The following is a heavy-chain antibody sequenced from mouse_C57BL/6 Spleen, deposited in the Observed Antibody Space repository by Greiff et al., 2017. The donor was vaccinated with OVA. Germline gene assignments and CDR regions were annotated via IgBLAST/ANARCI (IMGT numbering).Heavy chain of an antibody. V-gene: IGHV3-6*01. CDR1: GYSITSGYY. CDR3: ARGAYDYYFDY. Sequence: DVKLVESGPGLVKPSQSLSLTCSVTGYSITSGYYWNWIRQFPGNKLEWMGYISYDGSNNYNPSLKNRISITRDTSKNQFFLKLNSVSTEDTATYYCARGAYDYYFDYWGQGTTLTVSS. CDR2: ISYDGSN. D-gene: IGHD2-4*01. J-gene: IGHJ2*01.